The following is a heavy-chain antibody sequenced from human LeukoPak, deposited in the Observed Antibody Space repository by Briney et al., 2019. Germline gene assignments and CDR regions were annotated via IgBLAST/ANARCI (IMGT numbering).Heavy chain of an antibody. V-gene: IGHV4-39*07. CDR3: ARGDDRLYNWFDP. CDR1: GASISSRAYY. CDR2: VYYSGST. D-gene: IGHD3-22*01. J-gene: IGHJ5*02. Sequence: SETLSLTCTVSGASISSRAYYWGWIRQPPGKGLEWIGSVYYSGSTYYNPSLKSRVTISVDTSKNQFSLNLSSVTAADTAMYYCARGDDRLYNWFDPWGQGTLVTVSS.